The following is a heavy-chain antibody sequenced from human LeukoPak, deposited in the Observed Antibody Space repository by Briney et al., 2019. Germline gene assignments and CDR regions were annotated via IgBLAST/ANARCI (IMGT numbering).Heavy chain of an antibody. CDR1: GGTFSSYA. J-gene: IGHJ4*02. D-gene: IGHD1-26*01. V-gene: IGHV1-18*01. CDR2: ISAYNSNT. Sequence: ASVKVSCKASGGTFSSYAISWVRQAPGQGLEWMGWISAYNSNTHYAQKLQGRVTMTTDTSTSTAYMEVRSLRSDDAAVYYCAREVGRGFDYWAQGTLVTVSS. CDR3: AREVGRGFDY.